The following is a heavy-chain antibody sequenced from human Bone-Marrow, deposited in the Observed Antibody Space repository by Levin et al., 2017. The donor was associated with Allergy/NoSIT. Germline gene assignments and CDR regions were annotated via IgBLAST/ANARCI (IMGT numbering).Heavy chain of an antibody. CDR2: IYYSGST. CDR1: GGSISSGGYY. D-gene: IGHD3-9*01. CDR3: ARDYYDILTGRGFDP. V-gene: IGHV4-31*03. Sequence: TLSLTCTVSGGSISSGGYYWSWIRQHPGKGLEWIGYIYYSGSTYYNPSLKSRVTISVDTSKNQFSLKLSSVTAADTAVYYCARDYYDILTGRGFDPWGQGTLVTVSS. J-gene: IGHJ5*02.